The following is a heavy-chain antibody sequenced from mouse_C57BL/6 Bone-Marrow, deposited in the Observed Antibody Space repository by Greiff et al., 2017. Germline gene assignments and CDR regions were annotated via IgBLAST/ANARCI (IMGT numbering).Heavy chain of an antibody. J-gene: IGHJ4*01. D-gene: IGHD2-4*01. V-gene: IGHV10-1*01. CDR1: GFSFNAYA. Sequence: EVKLMESGGGLVQPKGSLKLSCAASGFSFNAYAMNWVRQAPGKGLEWVARIRSKSNNYATYYADSVKDRFTISRDESESMLYLQMNNLKTEDTAMYYCVSLYDYDGTMDYWGQGTSVIVSS. CDR2: IRSKSNNYAT. CDR3: VSLYDYDGTMDY.